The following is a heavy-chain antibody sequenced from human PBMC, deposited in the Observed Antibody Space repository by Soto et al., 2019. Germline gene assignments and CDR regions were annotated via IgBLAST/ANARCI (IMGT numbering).Heavy chain of an antibody. D-gene: IGHD2-2*01. CDR3: TRAPMGDIVVVPAAIGPIHY. CDR2: IRSKAYGGTT. V-gene: IGHV3-49*03. CDR1: GFTFGDYA. Sequence: EVQLVESGGGLVQPGRSLRLSCTASGFTFGDYAMSWFRQAPGKGLEWVGFIRSKAYGGTTEYAASVKGRFTISRDDSKSIAYLQMNSLKTEDTAVYYCTRAPMGDIVVVPAAIGPIHYWGQGTLVTVSS. J-gene: IGHJ4*02.